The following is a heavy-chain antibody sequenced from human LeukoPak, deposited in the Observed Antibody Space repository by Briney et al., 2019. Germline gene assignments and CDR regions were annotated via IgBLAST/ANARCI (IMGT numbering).Heavy chain of an antibody. Sequence: SETLSLTCTVSGDSINNNNYYWGWIRQPPGKGLGWIGNIYYNGRTYYSPSLKSRVTISVDTSKNQFSLKLSSVTAADTAVYYCARGPRGYSYAVYFDYWGQGTLVTVSS. J-gene: IGHJ4*02. CDR3: ARGPRGYSYAVYFDY. D-gene: IGHD5-18*01. CDR1: GDSINNNNYY. V-gene: IGHV4-39*07. CDR2: IYYNGRT.